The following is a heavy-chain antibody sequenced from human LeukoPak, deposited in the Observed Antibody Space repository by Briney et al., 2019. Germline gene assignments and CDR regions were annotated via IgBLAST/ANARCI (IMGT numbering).Heavy chain of an antibody. J-gene: IGHJ4*02. Sequence: KSSETLSLTCTVSGYSISSGYYWGWIRQPPGKGLEWIGSIYHSGSTYYNPSLKSRVTISVDTSKNQFSLKLSSATAADTAVYYCARAIEVGAMTPFDYWGQGTLVTVSS. CDR1: GYSISSGYY. V-gene: IGHV4-38-2*02. CDR3: ARAIEVGAMTPFDY. D-gene: IGHD1-26*01. CDR2: IYHSGST.